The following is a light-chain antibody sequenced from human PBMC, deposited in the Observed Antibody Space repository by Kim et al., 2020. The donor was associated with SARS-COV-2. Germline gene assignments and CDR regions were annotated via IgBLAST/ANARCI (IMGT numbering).Light chain of an antibody. V-gene: IGLV3-21*04. CDR1: NIGSKS. CDR2: YDS. CDR3: QVWDSSSDHRV. J-gene: IGLJ3*02. Sequence: APGKTASITWGGNNIGSKSVHWYEQKPGQDPVLVIYYDSDRGSGIPERFSGSNSGNPATLTISRVEAGDEADYYCQVWDSSSDHRVFGGGTKLTVL.